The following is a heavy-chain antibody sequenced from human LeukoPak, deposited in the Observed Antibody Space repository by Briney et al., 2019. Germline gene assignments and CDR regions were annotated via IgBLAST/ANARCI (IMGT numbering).Heavy chain of an antibody. D-gene: IGHD3-10*01. Sequence: GASVKVSCKASGYTFTGFYIHWVRQAPGQGLQWMGWINPNSGGTNYAQEFEGRVTMTRDTSISTAYMELSGLRSDDTAVYYCATYYYGSGYDYWGQGTLVTVSS. CDR1: GYTFTGFY. CDR2: INPNSGGT. V-gene: IGHV1-2*02. CDR3: ATYYYGSGYDY. J-gene: IGHJ4*02.